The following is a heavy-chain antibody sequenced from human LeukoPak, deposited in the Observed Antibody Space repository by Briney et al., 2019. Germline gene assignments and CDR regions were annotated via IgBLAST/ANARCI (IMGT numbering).Heavy chain of an antibody. D-gene: IGHD1-26*01. CDR2: ISGSGGST. Sequence: GGPLRLSCAASGFTFSSYAMSWVRQAPGKGLEWVSAISGSGGSTYYADSVKGRFTISRDNSKNSLYLQMDSLRAEDTAVYYCAKDGSGSYYDFDYWGQGTLVTVSS. CDR1: GFTFSSYA. V-gene: IGHV3-23*01. CDR3: AKDGSGSYYDFDY. J-gene: IGHJ4*02.